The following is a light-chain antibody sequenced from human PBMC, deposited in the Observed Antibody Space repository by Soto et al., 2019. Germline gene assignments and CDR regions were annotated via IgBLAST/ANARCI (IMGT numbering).Light chain of an antibody. CDR3: SSYASGSSHVV. CDR1: SSDVGGYDS. Sequence: QSVLTQPASVSGSPGQSITISCTGTSSDVGGYDSVSWYQQHPGKAPKLMIYDVSNRPSGISNRFSGSKSGNTASLTISGLQAEDEADYHCSSYASGSSHVVFGGGTKVTVL. J-gene: IGLJ2*01. CDR2: DVS. V-gene: IGLV2-14*01.